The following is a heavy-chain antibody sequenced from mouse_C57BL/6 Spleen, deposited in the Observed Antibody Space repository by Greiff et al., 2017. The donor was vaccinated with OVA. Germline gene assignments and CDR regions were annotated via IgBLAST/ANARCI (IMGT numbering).Heavy chain of an antibody. J-gene: IGHJ1*03. Sequence: EVKVEESGGGLVKPGGSLKLSCAASGFTFSSYAMSWVRQTPEKRLEWVATTSDGGSYTYYPDNVTGRFTISRDNAKNNLYLQMSHLKSEDTAMYYCARENDGYYGYFDVWGTGTTVTVSS. CDR1: GFTFSSYA. V-gene: IGHV5-4*01. CDR3: ARENDGYYGYFDV. D-gene: IGHD2-3*01. CDR2: TSDGGSYT.